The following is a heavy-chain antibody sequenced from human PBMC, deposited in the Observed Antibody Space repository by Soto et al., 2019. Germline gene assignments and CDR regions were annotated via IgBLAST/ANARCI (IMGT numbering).Heavy chain of an antibody. CDR3: AKEYSTSFDY. CDR1: GFSFSNYA. J-gene: IGHJ4*02. V-gene: IGHV3-23*01. D-gene: IGHD6-6*01. Sequence: QAGGSLRLSCAASGFSFSNYAMNWVRQAPGKGLEWVSAISAGGSNTNYADSVKGRFTISSDNSKNTLYLQMNGLRADDTAVYYCAKEYSTSFDYWGQGTPVTAPQ. CDR2: ISAGGSNT.